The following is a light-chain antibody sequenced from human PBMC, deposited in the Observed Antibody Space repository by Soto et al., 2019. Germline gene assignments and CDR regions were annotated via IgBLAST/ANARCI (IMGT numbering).Light chain of an antibody. Sequence: ETVMTQSPATLSVSPGERATLSCRASQSVSSNLAWYQQKPGQAPRLLIYGASTRATGIPARFSGSGSGTEFTLTISSLQSEDFAVYCCQQYNTWPLTFGPGTKVDIK. CDR2: GAS. J-gene: IGKJ3*01. CDR1: QSVSSN. V-gene: IGKV3-15*01. CDR3: QQYNTWPLT.